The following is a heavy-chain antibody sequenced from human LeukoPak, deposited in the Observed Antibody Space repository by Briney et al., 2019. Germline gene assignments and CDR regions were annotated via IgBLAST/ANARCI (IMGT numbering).Heavy chain of an antibody. Sequence: GRSLRLSRAASGFTFSSYGMHWVRQTPGKGLEWVAVISYDGSNKYYADSVKGRFTISRDNSKNTLYLQMNSLRAEDTAVYYCAKSVDTAMVENWFDPWGQGTTVTVSS. CDR3: AKSVDTAMVENWFDP. V-gene: IGHV3-30*18. CDR2: ISYDGSNK. D-gene: IGHD5-18*01. J-gene: IGHJ5*02. CDR1: GFTFSSYG.